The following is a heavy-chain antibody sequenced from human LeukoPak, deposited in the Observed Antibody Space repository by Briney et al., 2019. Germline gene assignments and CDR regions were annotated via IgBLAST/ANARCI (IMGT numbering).Heavy chain of an antibody. CDR1: GGTFSSYA. J-gene: IGHJ3*02. D-gene: IGHD3-3*01. CDR2: IIPIFGTA. V-gene: IGHV1-69*05. CDR3: ARQHYDFWSGYQSHDAFDI. Sequence: GASVKVSCKASGGTFSSYAISWVRQAPGQGLEWMGGIIPIFGTANYAQKFQGRVTITTDESTSTAYMELSSLRSEDTAVYYCARQHYDFWSGYQSHDAFDIWGQGTMVTVSS.